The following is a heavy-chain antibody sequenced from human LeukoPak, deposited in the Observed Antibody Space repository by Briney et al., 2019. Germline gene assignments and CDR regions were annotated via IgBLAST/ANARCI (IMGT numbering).Heavy chain of an antibody. CDR2: IYPSGST. Sequence: SETLSLTCTVSSGSLSSFYWNWIRQPAGNGMEWVGRIYPSGSTDYNASLKSRVTMSVDTSKKQFSLKLNSVTAADTAVYYCARSSGHDFDYWGQGILVTVSS. CDR1: SGSLSSFY. CDR3: ARSSGHDFDY. D-gene: IGHD5-12*01. V-gene: IGHV4-4*07. J-gene: IGHJ4*02.